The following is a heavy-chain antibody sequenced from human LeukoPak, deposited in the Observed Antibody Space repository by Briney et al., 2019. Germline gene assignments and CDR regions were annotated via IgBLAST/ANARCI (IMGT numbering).Heavy chain of an antibody. V-gene: IGHV5-51*01. CDR3: ARRRYCSGGSCYAAYFQH. CDR1: GYSFTSYW. CDR2: IYPGDSDT. D-gene: IGHD2-15*01. J-gene: IGHJ1*01. Sequence: GESLKISCKGSGYSFTSYWIGWVRQMPGKGLEWMGIIYPGDSDTRYSPSFQGQVTISADKSISTAYLQWSSLKASDTAMYYCARRRYCSGGSCYAAYFQHWGQGTLVTVSS.